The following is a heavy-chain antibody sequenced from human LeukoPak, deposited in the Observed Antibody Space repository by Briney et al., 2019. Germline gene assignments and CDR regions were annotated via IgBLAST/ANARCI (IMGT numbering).Heavy chain of an antibody. J-gene: IGHJ4*02. V-gene: IGHV1-18*01. CDR3: ARVQGYDILTGYYHYFDY. D-gene: IGHD3-9*01. CDR1: GHTFTSYG. CDR2: ISAYNGNT. Sequence: ASVKVSCKASGHTFTSYGISWVRQAPGQGLEWMGWISAYNGNTNYAQKLQGRVTMTTDTSTSTAYMELRSLRSDDTAVYYCARVQGYDILTGYYHYFDYWGQGTLVTVSS.